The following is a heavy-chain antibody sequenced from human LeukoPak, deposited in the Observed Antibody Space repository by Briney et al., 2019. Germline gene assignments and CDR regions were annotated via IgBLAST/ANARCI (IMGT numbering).Heavy chain of an antibody. J-gene: IGHJ4*02. CDR1: GGSISSSSYY. CDR3: ARYSSSWPPFDY. Sequence: SETLSLTCTVSGGSISSSSYYWGWIRQPPGKGLEWIGSIYYSGSTYYNPSLKSRVTISVDTSKNQFSLKLSSVTAADTAVYYCARYSSSWPPFDYWGQGTLVTVSS. CDR2: IYYSGST. V-gene: IGHV4-39*01. D-gene: IGHD6-13*01.